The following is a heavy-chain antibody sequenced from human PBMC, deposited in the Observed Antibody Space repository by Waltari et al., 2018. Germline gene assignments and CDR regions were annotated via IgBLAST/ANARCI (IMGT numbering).Heavy chain of an antibody. CDR2: IIPIFGTA. J-gene: IGHJ6*03. CDR3: ARDKPAYYYYMDV. V-gene: IGHV1-69*06. CDR1: FSSYA. Sequence: FSSYAISWVRQAPGQGLEWMGRIIPIFGTANYAQKFQGRVTITADKSTSTAYMELSSLRSEDTAVYYCARDKPAYYYYMDVWGKGTTVTISS.